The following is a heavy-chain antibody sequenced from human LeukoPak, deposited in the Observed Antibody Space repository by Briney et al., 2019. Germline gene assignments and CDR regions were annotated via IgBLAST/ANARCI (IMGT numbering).Heavy chain of an antibody. V-gene: IGHV1-46*01. CDR3: AISRQLVREFDY. J-gene: IGHJ4*02. D-gene: IGHD6-13*01. CDR2: INPSGGST. Sequence: ASVKVSCKASGYTFTGYYMHWVRQAPGQGLEWMGIINPSGGSTSYAQKFQGRVTMTRDTSTSTVYMELSSLRSEDTAVYYCAISRQLVREFDYWGQGTLVTVSS. CDR1: GYTFTGYY.